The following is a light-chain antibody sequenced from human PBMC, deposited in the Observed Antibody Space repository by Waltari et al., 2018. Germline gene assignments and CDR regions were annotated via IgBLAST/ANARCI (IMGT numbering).Light chain of an antibody. V-gene: IGKV3-20*01. CDR2: GAS. CDR1: QSVSGSY. CDR3: QQYGSSPET. Sequence: EIVLTQSPGTLSLSPGERATLSCRASQSVSGSYLAWHQQKPGQAPRLLIYGASNRATGIPDRISGSGSGTDFTLTISRLESEDFAVYYCQQYGSSPETFGQGTKVEAK. J-gene: IGKJ1*01.